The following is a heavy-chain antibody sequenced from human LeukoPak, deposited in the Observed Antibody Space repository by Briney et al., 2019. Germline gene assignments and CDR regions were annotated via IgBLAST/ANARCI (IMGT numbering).Heavy chain of an antibody. Sequence: SVKVSCKASGGTFSSYAISWVRQAPGQGLEWMGGIIPIFGTANYAQKFQGRVTITADESTSTAYMELSSLRSEDTAVYYCATHPTGYYPHYFDYWGQGTLVTVSS. D-gene: IGHD3-9*01. CDR3: ATHPTGYYPHYFDY. CDR2: IIPIFGTA. V-gene: IGHV1-69*13. J-gene: IGHJ4*02. CDR1: GGTFSSYA.